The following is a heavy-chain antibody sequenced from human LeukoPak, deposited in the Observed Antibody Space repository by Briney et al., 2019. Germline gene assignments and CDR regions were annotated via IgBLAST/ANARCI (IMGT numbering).Heavy chain of an antibody. D-gene: IGHD5-18*01. J-gene: IGHJ5*02. CDR3: ARGYSFIPNWFDP. CDR1: GFTVSSNE. Sequence: GGSLRLSCAASGFTVSSNEMSWVRQAPGKGLEWVSSISGGSTYYADSRKGRFTISRDNAKNTLYLQMNSLRAEDTAVYYCARGYSFIPNWFDPWGQGTLVTVSS. CDR2: ISGGST. V-gene: IGHV3-38*03.